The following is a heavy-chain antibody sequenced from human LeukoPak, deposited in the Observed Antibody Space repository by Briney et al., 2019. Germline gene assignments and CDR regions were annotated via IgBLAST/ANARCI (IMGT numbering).Heavy chain of an antibody. V-gene: IGHV3-23*01. CDR3: AREQQQDDAFDI. J-gene: IGHJ3*02. D-gene: IGHD1/OR15-1a*01. CDR2: ISGSGGST. Sequence: PGGSLTLSCAASGFTFSSYAMSWVRQATGKGLEWVSAISGSGGSTYYADSVKGRFTISRDNSKNTLYLQMNSLRAEDTAVYYCAREQQQDDAFDIWGQGTMVTVSS. CDR1: GFTFSSYA.